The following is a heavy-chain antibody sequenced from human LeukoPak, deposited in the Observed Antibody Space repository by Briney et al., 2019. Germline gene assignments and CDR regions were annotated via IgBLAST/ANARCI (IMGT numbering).Heavy chain of an antibody. CDR3: ALRSNRYNWNPKFEY. CDR1: GFTFSSYS. V-gene: IGHV3-21*01. J-gene: IGHJ4*02. Sequence: GGSLRLSCAASGFTFSSYSMNWVRQAPGKGLEWVSSISSSSSYIYYADSVKGRFTISRDNAKNSLYLQMNSLRAEDTAVYYCALRSNRYNWNPKFEYWGQGTLVTVSS. CDR2: ISSSSSYI. D-gene: IGHD1-20*01.